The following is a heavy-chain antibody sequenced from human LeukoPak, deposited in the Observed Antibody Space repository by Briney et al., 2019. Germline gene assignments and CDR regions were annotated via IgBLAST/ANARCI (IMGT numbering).Heavy chain of an antibody. J-gene: IGHJ4*02. D-gene: IGHD1-26*01. CDR2: IYYSGGT. V-gene: IGHV4-59*08. CDR3: ARLLKREQGFDY. CDR1: GGSISSYY. Sequence: SETLSLTCTVSGGSISSYYWNWIRQPPGKGLEWIGYIYYSGGTSYNPSLKSRVTISVDTSKNQLSLKLSSVTAADSAVYYCARLLKREQGFDYWGQGTLLTVSS.